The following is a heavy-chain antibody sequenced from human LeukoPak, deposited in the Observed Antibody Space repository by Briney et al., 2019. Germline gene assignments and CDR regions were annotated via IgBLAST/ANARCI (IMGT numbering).Heavy chain of an antibody. J-gene: IGHJ4*02. D-gene: IGHD1-26*01. CDR2: ISSSSSYI. CDR1: GFTFSSYS. CDR3: ARVGGIVGARYFDY. Sequence: PGRSLRLSCAASGFTFSSYSMNWVRQAPGKGLEWVSSISSSSSYIYYADSVKGRFTISRDNAKNSLYLQMNSLRAEDTAVYYCARVGGIVGARYFDYWGQGTLVTVSS. V-gene: IGHV3-21*01.